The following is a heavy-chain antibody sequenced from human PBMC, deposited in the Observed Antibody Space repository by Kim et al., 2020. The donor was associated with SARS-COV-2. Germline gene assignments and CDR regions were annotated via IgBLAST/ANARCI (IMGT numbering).Heavy chain of an antibody. Sequence: GGSLRLSCAAAGFTFSDYYMTWIRQAPGKGLEWVSYISSSGATMYYADSVKGRFTISRDNAKKSLFLQMNSLRADDTAVYYCARAVEADAFDIWGQGTMV. CDR3: ARAVEADAFDI. CDR1: GFTFSDYY. V-gene: IGHV3-11*04. CDR2: ISSSGATM. J-gene: IGHJ3*02. D-gene: IGHD1-1*01.